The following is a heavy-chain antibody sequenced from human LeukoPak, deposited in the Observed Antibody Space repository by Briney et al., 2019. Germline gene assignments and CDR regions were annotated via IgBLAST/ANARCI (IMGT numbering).Heavy chain of an antibody. CDR3: AREKGSSNYDS. CDR1: GFTFNNYW. Sequence: GGSLRLSCAASGFTFNNYWIHWVRHVPGKGLVWVSRINGDGSSTAYADSVKGRFTISRDNAKNTLYLQMNSLRAEDTVVYYCAREKGSSNYDSWGQGTLVTVSS. D-gene: IGHD4-11*01. V-gene: IGHV3-74*03. CDR2: INGDGSST. J-gene: IGHJ5*01.